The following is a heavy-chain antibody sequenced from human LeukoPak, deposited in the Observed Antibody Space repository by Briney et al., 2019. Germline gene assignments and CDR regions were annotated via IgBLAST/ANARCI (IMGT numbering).Heavy chain of an antibody. CDR3: ARAQSYYHSSGYYYASFFDH. V-gene: IGHV4-38-2*01. CDR1: GYSISSGYY. Sequence: PSETPPLTCAVSGYSISSGYYWGWIRQPPGKGLEWIGSIYHSGSTYYNPSLKSRVTISLDTSKNQFSLKLSSVTAADTAVYYCARAQSYYHSSGYYYASFFDHWGQGTLVTVSS. J-gene: IGHJ4*02. CDR2: IYHSGST. D-gene: IGHD3-22*01.